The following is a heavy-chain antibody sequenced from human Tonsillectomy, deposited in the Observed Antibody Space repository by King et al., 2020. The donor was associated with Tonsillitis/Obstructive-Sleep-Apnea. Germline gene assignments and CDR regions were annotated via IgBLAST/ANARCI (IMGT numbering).Heavy chain of an antibody. D-gene: IGHD6-13*01. V-gene: IGHV1-18*01. Sequence: QVQLVESGAEVKKPGASVKVSCKASGYTFISYGFSWVRQAPGQGPEWMGWITPNNDNTKYAQNLQGRVTMTTDTSASTTYMELRSLRSDDTAVYFCARGGALAALDYWGQGTLVIVSS. J-gene: IGHJ4*02. CDR2: ITPNNDNT. CDR3: ARGGALAALDY. CDR1: GYTFISYG.